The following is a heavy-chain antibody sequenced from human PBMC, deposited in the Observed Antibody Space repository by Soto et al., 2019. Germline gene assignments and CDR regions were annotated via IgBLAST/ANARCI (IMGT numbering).Heavy chain of an antibody. V-gene: IGHV5-10-1*01. Sequence: PGESLTISCTCSGYTFSNYWINWVRQMPGKGLEWMGKIDLSDSNTNYSLSFQGHVTISVDKSISTAYLQWRSLKASDTAIYYCASLIEIRNSKVRGGYYYGMDVWGQGTTVTAP. CDR2: IDLSDSNT. J-gene: IGHJ6*02. D-gene: IGHD3-10*01. CDR1: GYTFSNYW. CDR3: ASLIEIRNSKVRGGYYYGMDV.